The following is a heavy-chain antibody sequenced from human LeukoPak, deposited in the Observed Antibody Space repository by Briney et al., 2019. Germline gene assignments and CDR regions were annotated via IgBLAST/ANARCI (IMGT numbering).Heavy chain of an antibody. V-gene: IGHV4-59*11. CDR1: GGSISSHY. J-gene: IGHJ6*03. CDR3: ARGSRCSGGSCYAYYYYYMDV. Sequence: SETLSLTCTVSGGSISSHYWSWIRRPPGKGLEWIGYIYYSGSTNYNPSLKSRVTISVDTSKNQFSLKLSSVTAADTAVYYCARGSRCSGGSCYAYYYYYMDVWGKGTTVTVSS. CDR2: IYYSGST. D-gene: IGHD2-15*01.